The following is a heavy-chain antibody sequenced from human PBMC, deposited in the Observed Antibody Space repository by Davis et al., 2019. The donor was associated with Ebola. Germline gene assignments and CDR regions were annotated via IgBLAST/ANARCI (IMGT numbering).Heavy chain of an antibody. CDR2: IKQDGSEK. D-gene: IGHD2-2*01. CDR1: GFTFSSYW. CDR3: ARDLGVPAAVYGRAWFDP. V-gene: IGHV3-7*01. Sequence: GGSLRLSCAASGFTFSSYWMSWVRQAPGKGLEWVANIKQDGSEKYYVDSVKGRFTISRDNAKNSLYLQMNSLRAEDMAVYYCARDLGVPAAVYGRAWFDPWGQGTLVTVSS. J-gene: IGHJ5*02.